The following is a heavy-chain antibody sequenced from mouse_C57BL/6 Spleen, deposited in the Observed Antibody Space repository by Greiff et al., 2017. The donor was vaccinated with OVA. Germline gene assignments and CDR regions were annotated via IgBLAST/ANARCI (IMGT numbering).Heavy chain of an antibody. J-gene: IGHJ2*01. CDR3: ARWYYGSSYLFDY. CDR1: GYTFTSYG. Sequence: QVQLQQSGAELARPGASVKLSCKASGYTFTSYGISWVKQRPGRGLEWIGRIDPNSGGTKYNEKFKSKATLTVDKPSSTAYMQLSSLTSEDSAVYYCARWYYGSSYLFDYWGQGTTLTVSS. V-gene: IGHV1-72*01. CDR2: IDPNSGGT. D-gene: IGHD1-1*01.